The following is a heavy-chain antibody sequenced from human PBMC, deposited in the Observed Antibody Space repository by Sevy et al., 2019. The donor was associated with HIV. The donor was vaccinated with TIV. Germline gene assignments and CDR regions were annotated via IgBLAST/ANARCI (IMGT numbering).Heavy chain of an antibody. V-gene: IGHV3-7*01. Sequence: GGSLRLSCAASGFTFSSYWMSWVRQAPGKGLEWVAYIKQDGSEKYYVDSVKGRFTISRDNAKDSLYLQMNSLRAEDTAVYYCARHVGRGYDFWSGYPYYYYYGMDVWGQGTTVTVSS. CDR2: IKQDGSEK. CDR3: ARHVGRGYDFWSGYPYYYYYGMDV. CDR1: GFTFSSYW. J-gene: IGHJ6*02. D-gene: IGHD3-3*01.